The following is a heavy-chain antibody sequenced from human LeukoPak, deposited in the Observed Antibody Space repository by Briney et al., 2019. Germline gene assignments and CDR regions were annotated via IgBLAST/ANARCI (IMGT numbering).Heavy chain of an antibody. D-gene: IGHD3-10*01. CDR2: ISSSSSYI. CDR3: ARVRDGSGSYCDY. J-gene: IGHJ4*02. V-gene: IGHV3-21*01. CDR1: GLTFSSYS. Sequence: GGSLRLSCAASGLTFSSYSMNWVRQAPGKGLEWVSSISSSSSYIYYADSVKGRFTISRDNAKNSLYLQMNSLRAEDTAVYYCARVRDGSGSYCDYWGQGTLVTVSS.